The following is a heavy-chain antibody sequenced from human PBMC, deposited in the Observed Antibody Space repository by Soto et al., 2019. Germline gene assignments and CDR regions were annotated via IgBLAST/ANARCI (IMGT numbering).Heavy chain of an antibody. J-gene: IGHJ5*02. CDR3: AIAAGTRYFDWANWFDP. CDR1: GYTFTSYD. Sequence: ASVKVSCKASGYTFTSYDINWVRQATGQGREWMGWMNPNSGNTGYAQTFQGRVTMTRNTSISTAYMELSSLRSEDTAVYYCAIAAGTRYFDWANWFDPWGQGTLVTVSS. D-gene: IGHD3-9*01. CDR2: MNPNSGNT. V-gene: IGHV1-8*01.